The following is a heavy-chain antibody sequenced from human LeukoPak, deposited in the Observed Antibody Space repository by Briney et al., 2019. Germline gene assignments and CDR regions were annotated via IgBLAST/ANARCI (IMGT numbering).Heavy chain of an antibody. Sequence: EASVKVSCKASGYTFTDYYMHWVRQAPGQGLEWMGWITPNSGATKYAQKFRGRVSMTRDTSINTAYMELSRLRSDDTAIYYCARVSRFYYDSSGDFDCWGQGTLVTVSS. CDR3: ARVSRFYYDSSGDFDC. CDR2: ITPNSGAT. CDR1: GYTFTDYY. V-gene: IGHV1-2*02. D-gene: IGHD3-22*01. J-gene: IGHJ4*02.